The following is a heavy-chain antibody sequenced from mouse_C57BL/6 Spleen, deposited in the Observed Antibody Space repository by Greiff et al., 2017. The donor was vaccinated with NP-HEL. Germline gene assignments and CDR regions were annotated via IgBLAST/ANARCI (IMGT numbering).Heavy chain of an antibody. J-gene: IGHJ2*01. CDR1: GYTFTSYW. Sequence: VQLQQPGAELVKPGASVKLSCKASGYTFTSYWMQWVKQRPGQGLEWIGEIDPSDSYTNYNQKFKGKATLTVDTSSSTAYMQLSSLTSEDSAVYYCARGGTQGFDYWGQGTTLTVSS. D-gene: IGHD2-14*01. V-gene: IGHV1-50*01. CDR2: IDPSDSYT. CDR3: ARGGTQGFDY.